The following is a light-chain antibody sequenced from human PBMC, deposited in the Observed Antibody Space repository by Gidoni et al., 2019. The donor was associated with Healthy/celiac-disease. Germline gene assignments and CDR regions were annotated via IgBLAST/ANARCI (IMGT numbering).Light chain of an antibody. J-gene: IGKJ4*01. Sequence: EVLMTQSPATLSVSPGERPTPACRARQSVSSNLAWYQQKPGQAPRLLIYGASTRATGIPARFSGSGSGTEFTLTISSLQSEDFAVYYCQQYNNWPPLTFGGGTKVEIK. CDR2: GAS. CDR3: QQYNNWPPLT. CDR1: QSVSSN. V-gene: IGKV3-15*01.